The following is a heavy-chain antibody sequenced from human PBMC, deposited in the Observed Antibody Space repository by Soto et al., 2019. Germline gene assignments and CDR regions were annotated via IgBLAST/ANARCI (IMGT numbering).Heavy chain of an antibody. V-gene: IGHV1-3*05. Sequence: QVQLVQSGAEEKKPGASVKVSCKASGYTFTSYAMHWVRQDPGQRLEWMGWINAGNGNTKYSQKFQGRVTITRDTSASTAYMELSSLRSEDTAVYYCARAPSWWYFDLWGRGTLVTVSS. CDR1: GYTFTSYA. J-gene: IGHJ2*01. CDR3: ARAPSWWYFDL. CDR2: INAGNGNT.